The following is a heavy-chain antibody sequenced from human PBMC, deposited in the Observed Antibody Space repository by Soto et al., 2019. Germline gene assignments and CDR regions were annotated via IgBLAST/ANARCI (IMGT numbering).Heavy chain of an antibody. CDR3: ARDRVESGYDTPAFYYYGMDV. Sequence: QVQLVQSGAEVKKPGASVKVSCKASGYTFTSYYMHWVRQAPGQGLEWMGIINPSGGSTSYAQKFKGRVTMTRDTSTSTVYMELSSLRSEDTAVYYCARDRVESGYDTPAFYYYGMDVWGQGTTVTVSS. V-gene: IGHV1-46*01. CDR2: INPSGGST. D-gene: IGHD5-12*01. CDR1: GYTFTSYY. J-gene: IGHJ6*02.